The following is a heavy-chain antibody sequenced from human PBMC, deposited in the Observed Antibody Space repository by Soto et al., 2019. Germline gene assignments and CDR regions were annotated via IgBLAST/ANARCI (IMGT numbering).Heavy chain of an antibody. CDR3: TYFRNYDTLTGHYLDF. D-gene: IGHD3-9*01. CDR1: GFSFRTSGVG. CDR2: IYWDEHE. Sequence: QITSKESGPTLVKPTQTLTLTCTFSGFSFRTSGVGVGWIRQPRGKALEWLALIYWDEHERYSPSLQSRLTITKDTSKNQLILTMTNMDSVDTAKYYCTYFRNYDTLTGHYLDFWGQGIVVTVSS. J-gene: IGHJ1*01. V-gene: IGHV2-5*02.